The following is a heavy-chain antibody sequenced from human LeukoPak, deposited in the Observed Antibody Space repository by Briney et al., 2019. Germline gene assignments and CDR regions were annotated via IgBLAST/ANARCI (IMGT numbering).Heavy chain of an antibody. Sequence: PSETLSLTCTVSGYSISSGYYWGWIRQPPGKGLEWIGSIYHSGSTYYNPSLKSRVSISVDTSKNQFSLKLTSVTAADTAVYYCARAPEYGLYYFDYWGQGTLVTVSS. J-gene: IGHJ4*02. CDR2: IYHSGST. V-gene: IGHV4-38-2*02. CDR1: GYSISSGYY. CDR3: ARAPEYGLYYFDY. D-gene: IGHD1-14*01.